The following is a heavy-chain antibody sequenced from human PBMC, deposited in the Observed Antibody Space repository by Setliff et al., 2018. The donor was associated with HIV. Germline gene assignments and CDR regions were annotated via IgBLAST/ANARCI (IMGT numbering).Heavy chain of an antibody. CDR3: ARLSGQWLIFY. CDR1: GGSINSSSYY. D-gene: IGHD6-19*01. V-gene: IGHV4-39*02. Sequence: PSETLSLTCTVSGGSINSSSYYWGWIRQSPGKGLEWIGSVSYSGNTYYNPSLKSRVTVFVDTSKNHFSLKLISVTAADTAVYFCARLSGQWLIFYWGQGTLVTV. J-gene: IGHJ4*02. CDR2: VSYSGNT.